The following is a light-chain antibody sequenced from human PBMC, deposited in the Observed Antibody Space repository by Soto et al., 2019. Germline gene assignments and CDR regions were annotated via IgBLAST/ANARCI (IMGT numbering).Light chain of an antibody. V-gene: IGKV1-5*03. CDR2: EAS. Sequence: DIQLAQSPSPLSASVGDRITITCRATQSINWLAWYQQKPGKPPTLLLFEASRLESGVPSRFSDSGSGTELTLTIGSLQPDDFGAYYCHHYDTYSPMWTVGQGTKVDVK. CDR1: QSINW. CDR3: HHYDTYSPMWT. J-gene: IGKJ1*01.